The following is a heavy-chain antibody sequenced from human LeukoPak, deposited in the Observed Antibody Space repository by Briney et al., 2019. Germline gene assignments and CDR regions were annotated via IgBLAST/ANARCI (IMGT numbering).Heavy chain of an antibody. CDR3: GRVRPGDADY. D-gene: IGHD1-26*01. CDR2: ISSSSGYI. CDR1: GFTFSTYS. Sequence: PGGSLRLSCAASGFTFSTYSMNWVRQAPGKGLEWVSSISSSSGYIHYADSVKGRFTISRDNAQSSLFLQMTSLRTEDTAVYYCGRVRPGDADYWGQGTLVTVSS. V-gene: IGHV3-21*01. J-gene: IGHJ4*02.